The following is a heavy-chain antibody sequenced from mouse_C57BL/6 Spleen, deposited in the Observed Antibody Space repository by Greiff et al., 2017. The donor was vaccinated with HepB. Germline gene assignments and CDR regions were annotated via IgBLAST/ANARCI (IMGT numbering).Heavy chain of an antibody. CDR1: GFTFSDYY. D-gene: IGHD1-1*01. V-gene: IGHV5-12*01. J-gene: IGHJ4*01. CDR2: ISNGGGST. Sequence: EVMLVESGGGLVQPGGSLKLSCAASGFTFSDYYMYWVRQTPEKRLEWVAYISNGGGSTYYPDTVKGRFTLSRDNAKNTLYLQMSRLKSEDTAMYYCARHGTITAGGGAMDYWGQGTSVTVSS. CDR3: ARHGTITAGGGAMDY.